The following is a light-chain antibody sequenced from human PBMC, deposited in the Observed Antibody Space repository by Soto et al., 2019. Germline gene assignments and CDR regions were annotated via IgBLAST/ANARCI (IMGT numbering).Light chain of an antibody. J-gene: IGLJ1*01. V-gene: IGLV2-14*01. CDR3: CSYTSISTFV. CDR1: SSDVGANNY. Sequence: PRQSITISCTGTSSDVGANNYVSWYQRHPGKAPKLMIYEVSNRPSGVSTRFSGSKSGNTASLTISGLQAEDEADYFCCSYTSISTFVFGTGTKVTVL. CDR2: EVS.